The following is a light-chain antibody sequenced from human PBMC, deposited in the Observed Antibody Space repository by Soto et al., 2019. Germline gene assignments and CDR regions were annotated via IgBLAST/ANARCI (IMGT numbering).Light chain of an antibody. CDR3: QEYNGNSGLT. V-gene: IGKV1-5*03. CDR1: QNIRSW. CDR2: SAS. Sequence: DIQMTQSPSTLSASVGDRVTITCRASQNIRSWLAWYQQKPGKAPELLIYSASGLNSGVPSRFSGSGSGTEFTLTISSLQPEDFATYYCQEYNGNSGLTFGGGTKVAIK. J-gene: IGKJ4*01.